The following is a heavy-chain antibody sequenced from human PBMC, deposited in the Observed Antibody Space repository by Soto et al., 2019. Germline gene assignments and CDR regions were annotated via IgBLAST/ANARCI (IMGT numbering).Heavy chain of an antibody. D-gene: IGHD2-15*01. Sequence: SETLSLTCTVSGGSISSGGYYWSWIRQHPGKGLEWIGYIYYSGSTYYNPSLKSRVTISVDTSKNQFSLKLSSVTAADTAVYYCARDRGYCSGGSCYTYYFDYWGQGTLVTVSS. CDR1: GGSISSGGYY. CDR2: IYYSGST. CDR3: ARDRGYCSGGSCYTYYFDY. V-gene: IGHV4-31*03. J-gene: IGHJ4*02.